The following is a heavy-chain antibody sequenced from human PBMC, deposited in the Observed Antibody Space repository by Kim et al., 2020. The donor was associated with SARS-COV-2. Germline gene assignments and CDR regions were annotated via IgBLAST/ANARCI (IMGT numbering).Heavy chain of an antibody. V-gene: IGHV4-34*01. CDR3: ARAGNYYDFWSGSRWFDP. J-gene: IGHJ5*02. Sequence: SETLSLTCAVYGGSFSGYYWSWIRQPPGKGLEWIGEINHSGSTNYNPSLKSRVTISVDTSKNQFSLKLSSVTAADTAVYYCARAGNYYDFWSGSRWFDPWGQGTLVTVSS. CDR1: GGSFSGYY. CDR2: INHSGST. D-gene: IGHD3-3*01.